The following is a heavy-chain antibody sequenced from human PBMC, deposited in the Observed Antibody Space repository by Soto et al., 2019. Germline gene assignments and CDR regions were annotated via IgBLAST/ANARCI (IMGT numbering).Heavy chain of an antibody. CDR2: IYYSGST. Sequence: SETLSLTCTVSGGSISSYYWSWIRQPPGKGLEWIGYIYYSGSTNYNPSLKSRVTISVDTSKNQFSLKLSSVTAADTAVYYCARYAPGGIAAPGYFDYWGQGTLVTVSS. CDR3: ARYAPGGIAAPGYFDY. V-gene: IGHV4-59*01. J-gene: IGHJ4*02. D-gene: IGHD6-13*01. CDR1: GGSISSYY.